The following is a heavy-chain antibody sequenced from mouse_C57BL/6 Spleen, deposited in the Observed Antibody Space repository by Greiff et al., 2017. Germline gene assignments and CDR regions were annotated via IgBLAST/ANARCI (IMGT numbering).Heavy chain of an antibody. CDR1: GYTFTDYD. Sequence: QVKLQQSGAELVRPGASVTLSCKASGYTFTDYDMHWVKQTPVHGLEWIGAIDPETGGTAYNQKFKGKALLTADKSYSTAYMESRSLTSEDSAVYYCTRALYYGSSYVAMDYWGQGTSVTVSS. D-gene: IGHD1-1*01. CDR3: TRALYYGSSYVAMDY. CDR2: IDPETGGT. V-gene: IGHV1-15*01. J-gene: IGHJ4*01.